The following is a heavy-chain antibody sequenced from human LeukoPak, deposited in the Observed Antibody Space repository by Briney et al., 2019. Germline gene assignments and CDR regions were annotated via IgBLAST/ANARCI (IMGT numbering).Heavy chain of an antibody. CDR3: ARARRVQVIPVAESAEYFEH. D-gene: IGHD2-2*01. CDR1: GYPFTSFG. V-gene: IGHV1-18*01. J-gene: IGHJ1*01. CDR2: ISPYNGNT. Sequence: ASVKVSCKTSGYPFTSFGVSWVRQAPGQGLEWMGWISPYNGNTNFAQRFQGRLTLTTDTSTSTVYMELRSLRSDDTAVYLCARARRVQVIPVAESAEYFEHWGQGALVTVSS.